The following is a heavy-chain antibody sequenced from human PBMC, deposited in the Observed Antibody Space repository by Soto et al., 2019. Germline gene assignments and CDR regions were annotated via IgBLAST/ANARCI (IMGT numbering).Heavy chain of an antibody. Sequence: QVQLVQSGVDVKKPGASVKVSCQAFGYSFSSYGFSWVRQAPGQGLEWMGWISAYDGNTNYAQNLQGRVTMTTDTSTNTAYMELRGLRSDDTAVYYCARDGYYGSATYFDFWGQGTLVTVSS. CDR1: GYSFSSYG. D-gene: IGHD3-10*01. J-gene: IGHJ4*02. V-gene: IGHV1-18*01. CDR3: ARDGYYGSATYFDF. CDR2: ISAYDGNT.